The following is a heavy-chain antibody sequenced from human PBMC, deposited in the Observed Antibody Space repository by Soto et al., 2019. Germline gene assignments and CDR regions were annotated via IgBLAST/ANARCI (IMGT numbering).Heavy chain of an antibody. J-gene: IGHJ4*02. CDR3: ARQDIVLMVYANDY. V-gene: IGHV4-39*01. Sequence: SETLSLTCTVSGGSISSGDYYWSWIRQPPGKGLEWIGSIYYSGSTYYNSSLKSRVTISVDTSKNQFSLKLSSVTAADTAVYYCARQDIVLMVYANDYWGQGTLVTVSS. D-gene: IGHD2-8*01. CDR1: GGSISSGDYY. CDR2: IYYSGST.